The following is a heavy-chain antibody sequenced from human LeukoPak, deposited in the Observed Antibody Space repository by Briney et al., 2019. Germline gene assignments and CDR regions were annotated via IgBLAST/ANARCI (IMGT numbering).Heavy chain of an antibody. CDR1: GGSISSYY. D-gene: IGHD3-10*01. J-gene: IGHJ6*03. CDR2: IYYSGYT. CDR3: ARTTMVRGTYYMDA. Sequence: SETLSLTCTVSGGSISSYYWSWIRQPPGKGLEWIGYIYYSGYTNYNPSLKSRVTISVGTSKNQFSLKLSSVTAADTAVYYCARTTMVRGTYYMDAWGKGTTVTISS. V-gene: IGHV4-59*01.